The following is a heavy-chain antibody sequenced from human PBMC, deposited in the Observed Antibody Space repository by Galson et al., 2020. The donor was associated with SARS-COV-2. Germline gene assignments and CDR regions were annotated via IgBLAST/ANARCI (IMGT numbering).Heavy chain of an antibody. CDR2: IYTSGST. J-gene: IGHJ6*02. D-gene: IGHD3-10*01. CDR1: GGSISSGSYY. Sequence: SETLSLTCTVSGGSISSGSYYWSWIRQPAGKGLEWIGRIYTSGSTNYNPSLKSRVTISVDTSKNQFSLKLSSVTAADTAVYYCARAGEVITMVRGVLNYYYYGMDVWGQGTTVTVSS. CDR3: ARAGEVITMVRGVLNYYYYGMDV. V-gene: IGHV4-61*02.